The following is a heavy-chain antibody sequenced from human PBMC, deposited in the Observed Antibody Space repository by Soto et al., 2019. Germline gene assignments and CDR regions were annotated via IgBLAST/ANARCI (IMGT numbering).Heavy chain of an antibody. CDR2: ISGNGGYT. CDR3: AKGKANTVFGVDTLFDY. J-gene: IGHJ4*02. Sequence: GGSLRLSSAASGFTFSSYATTWVRQDPGKGLEWVSTISGNGGYTYYSDSVRGRFTISRDNSKKTLYLQMDSLRADDTAVFYCAKGKANTVFGVDTLFDYWGQGTQVTVSS. CDR1: GFTFSSYA. D-gene: IGHD3-3*01. V-gene: IGHV3-23*01.